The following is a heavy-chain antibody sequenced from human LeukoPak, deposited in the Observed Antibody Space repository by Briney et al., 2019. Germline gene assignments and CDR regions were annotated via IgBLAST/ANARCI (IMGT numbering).Heavy chain of an antibody. V-gene: IGHV3-23*01. D-gene: IGHD3/OR15-3a*01. CDR3: ARDPGEFFGWPRLFDP. Sequence: PGGSLTLFCAASGFTFNNYALSWVRQSPGEGGVWVCNMSSGGLNIDCADCAECRFTISRDYLKDSVYLQMTRLRAEDTVVYYCARDPGEFFGWPRLFDPWGQGTLVTVSS. CDR1: GFTFNNYA. J-gene: IGHJ5*02. CDR2: MSSGGLNI.